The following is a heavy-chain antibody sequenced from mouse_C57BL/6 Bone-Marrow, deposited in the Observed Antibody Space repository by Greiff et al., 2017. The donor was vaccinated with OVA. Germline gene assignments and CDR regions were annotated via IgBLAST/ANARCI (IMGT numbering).Heavy chain of an antibody. J-gene: IGHJ3*01. CDR2: IDPENGDT. CDR3: TTGWPSVAD. Sequence: EVQGVESGAELVRPGASVKLSCTASGFNIKDDYMHWVKQRPEQGLEWIGWIDPENGDTEYASKFQGKATITADTSSNTAYLQLSSLTSEDTAVYYCTTGWPSVADWGQGTLVTVSA. CDR1: GFNIKDDY. V-gene: IGHV14-4*01. D-gene: IGHD2-3*01.